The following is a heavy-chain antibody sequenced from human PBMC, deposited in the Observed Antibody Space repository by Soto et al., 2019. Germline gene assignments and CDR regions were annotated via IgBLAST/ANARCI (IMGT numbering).Heavy chain of an antibody. V-gene: IGHV3-72*01. Sequence: VGSMRLSCAASGFTLSDHYMDWVRQAPGTGLEWIGRIRNKANRYSTEYAASVKGRFTISRDDSRNSLYLQMNSLQDDEPAVYYCTRDGPLAPGRIDFWGQGAPVTVSS. CDR2: IRNKANRYST. D-gene: IGHD6-13*01. J-gene: IGHJ4*01. CDR1: GFTLSDHY. CDR3: TRDGPLAPGRIDF.